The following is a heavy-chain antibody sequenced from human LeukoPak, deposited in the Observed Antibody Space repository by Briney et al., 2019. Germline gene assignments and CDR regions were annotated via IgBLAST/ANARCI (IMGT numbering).Heavy chain of an antibody. CDR3: ARGGRHSWYRSSWYYFDY. CDR2: IYYSGST. Sequence: SETLSLTCTVSGGSISSYYWSWIRQPPGKRLEWIGYIYYSGSTNYNPSLKSRVTISVDTSKNQFSLKLSSVTAADTAVYYCARGGRHSWYRSSWYYFDYWGQGTLVTVSS. D-gene: IGHD6-13*01. CDR1: GGSISSYY. J-gene: IGHJ4*02. V-gene: IGHV4-59*01.